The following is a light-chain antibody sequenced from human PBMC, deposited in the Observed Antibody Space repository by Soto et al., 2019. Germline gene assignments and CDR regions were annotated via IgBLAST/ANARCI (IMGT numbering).Light chain of an antibody. CDR2: EVS. Sequence: QSALTQPPSASGSPGQSVTISCTGSSSDVGGYTFVSWYQQHPGKAPKVMIFEVSKRPSGVPDRFSGSKSGNTASLTVSGLQAEDEAAYYCSSYAGSNPVVFGGGTKLTVL. J-gene: IGLJ2*01. V-gene: IGLV2-8*01. CDR3: SSYAGSNPVV. CDR1: SSDVGGYTF.